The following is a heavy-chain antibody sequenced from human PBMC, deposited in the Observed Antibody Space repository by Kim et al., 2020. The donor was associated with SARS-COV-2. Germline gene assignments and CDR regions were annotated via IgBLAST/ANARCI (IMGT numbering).Heavy chain of an antibody. V-gene: IGHV3-9*01. CDR3: AKEMVGSGSYSPMIYFDY. Sequence: KGRFTISRDNAKNSLYLQMNSLRAEDTALYYCAKEMVGSGSYSPMIYFDYWGQGTLVTVSS. D-gene: IGHD3-10*01. J-gene: IGHJ4*02.